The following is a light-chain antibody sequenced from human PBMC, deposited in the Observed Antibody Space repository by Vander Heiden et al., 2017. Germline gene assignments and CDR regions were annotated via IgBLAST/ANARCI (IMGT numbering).Light chain of an antibody. Sequence: SFDLTQPPSVSVSPGQTATINCTGEKVLNQYVCWYQQRPGQSPKLVIYQYTRRPSEIPERFAGSNSGNTAALTITGTQLVDEADYYCHLWDGTTAFFGGGTRLTV. CDR2: QYT. V-gene: IGLV3-1*01. J-gene: IGLJ2*01. CDR1: KVLNQY. CDR3: HLWDGTTAF.